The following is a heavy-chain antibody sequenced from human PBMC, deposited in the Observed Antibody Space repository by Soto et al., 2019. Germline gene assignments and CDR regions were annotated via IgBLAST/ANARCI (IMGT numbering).Heavy chain of an antibody. CDR2: ISGGGGSI. CDR1: GFTFSNYA. V-gene: IGHV3-23*01. CDR3: AKGIAAPGTGWFDP. D-gene: IGHD6-13*01. J-gene: IGHJ5*02. Sequence: VQLLESGGGLVQPGGSLRLSCAASGFTFSNYAMDWVRQAPGKGLEWVSGISGGGGSIYYADSVKGRFIISRDNSKNTLYLQMNSLRAEDTAIYYCAKGIAAPGTGWFDPWGQGILVTVSS.